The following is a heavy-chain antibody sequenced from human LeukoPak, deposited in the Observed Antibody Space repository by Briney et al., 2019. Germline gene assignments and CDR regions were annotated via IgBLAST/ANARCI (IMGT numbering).Heavy chain of an antibody. CDR3: ARALREKRSGGIWGVIVSEWFDS. CDR1: GDSISPSY. J-gene: IGHJ5*01. Sequence: PSETLSLTCTFSGDSISPSYWTWVRQPPGKGLEWIGYIDNSGTSNYNPSLKSRVSMSVDTSKNQLSLNLGSVTAADTAVYYCARALREKRSGGIWGVIVSEWFDSWGPGTLVTVSS. V-gene: IGHV4-59*01. D-gene: IGHD5/OR15-5a*01. CDR2: IDNSGTS.